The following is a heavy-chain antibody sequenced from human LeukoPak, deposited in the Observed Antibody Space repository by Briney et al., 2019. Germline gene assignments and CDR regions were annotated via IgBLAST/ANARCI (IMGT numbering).Heavy chain of an antibody. CDR2: IYYSGST. CDR3: ASRYGGYLAYWFDP. CDR1: GGSISSYY. J-gene: IGHJ5*02. Sequence: SETLSLTCTVSGGSISSYYWSWIRQPAGKGLEWIGSIYYSGSTYYNPSLKSRVTISVDTSKNQFSLKLSSVTAADTAVYYCASRYGGYLAYWFDPWGQGTLVTVSS. V-gene: IGHV4-59*05. D-gene: IGHD5-12*01.